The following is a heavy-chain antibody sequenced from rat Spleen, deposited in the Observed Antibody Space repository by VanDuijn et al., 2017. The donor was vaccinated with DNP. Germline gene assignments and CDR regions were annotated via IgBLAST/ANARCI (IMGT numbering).Heavy chain of an antibody. CDR1: GFTFSDYN. J-gene: IGHJ3*01. CDR3: ARREAAMTY. Sequence: EVQLVESGGGLVQPGRSLKLSCAASGFTFSDYNMAWVRQAPKKGLEWVATISYDGSSTYYRDSVKGRFTISRDNAKSTLYLQMDSLRSEDTATYYCARREAAMTYWGQGTLVTVSS. CDR2: ISYDGSST. D-gene: IGHD1-2*01. V-gene: IGHV5-7*01.